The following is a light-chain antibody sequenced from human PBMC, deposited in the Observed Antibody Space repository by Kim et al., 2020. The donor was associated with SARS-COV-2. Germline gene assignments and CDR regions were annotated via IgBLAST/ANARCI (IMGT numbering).Light chain of an antibody. J-gene: IGKJ2*01. CDR2: GAS. Sequence: AIQMTQSPPSLSASVGDRVSISCRASQDIKNDLGWYQHKSGRPPKLLIYGASALQTGVPSRFSGYGSGTDFTLTISSLQPEDFASYYCLQDHSFPNTFGQGTKLEI. CDR1: QDIKND. V-gene: IGKV1-6*02. CDR3: LQDHSFPNT.